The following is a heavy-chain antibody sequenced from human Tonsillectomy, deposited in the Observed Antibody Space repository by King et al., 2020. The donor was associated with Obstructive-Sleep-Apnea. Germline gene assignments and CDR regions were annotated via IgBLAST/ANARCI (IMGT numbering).Heavy chain of an antibody. CDR3: ARDLRFLEWLLSTRDCFDP. CDR2: ISSSSSTI. J-gene: IGHJ5*02. Sequence: VQLVESGGGLVQPGGSLRLSCAASGFTFSSYSMNWVRQAPGKGLEWVSYISSSSSTIYYADSVKGRFTISRDNAKNSLYLQMNSLRAEDTAVYYCARDLRFLEWLLSTRDCFDPWGQGTLVTVSS. V-gene: IGHV3-48*04. CDR1: GFTFSSYS. D-gene: IGHD3-3*01.